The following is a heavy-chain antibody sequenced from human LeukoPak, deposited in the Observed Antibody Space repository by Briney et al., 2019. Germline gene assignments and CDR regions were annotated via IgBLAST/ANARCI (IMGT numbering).Heavy chain of an antibody. V-gene: IGHV1-18*01. CDR1: GYSFTRYG. Sequence: ASVKVSCRASGYSFTRYGISWVRQAPGQGLEWMGYISPDNDNTNYPQNLQGRVTLTTDTSTSTAYLELRSLRSDDTAIYYCAREGHSSSYYPFDYWGQGTLVTVSS. D-gene: IGHD3-22*01. CDR3: AREGHSSSYYPFDY. J-gene: IGHJ4*02. CDR2: ISPDNDNT.